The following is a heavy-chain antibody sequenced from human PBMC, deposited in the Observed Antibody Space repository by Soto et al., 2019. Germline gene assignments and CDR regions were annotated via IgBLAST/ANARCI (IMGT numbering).Heavy chain of an antibody. V-gene: IGHV3-30*18. D-gene: IGHD1-1*01. CDR3: AKDKGVFNWATSYFDY. CDR1: GFTFSNYA. Sequence: PGGVPGLSCAASGFTFSNYAMHWVRQAPGKGLEWVALTSYDGNNEYYTDSVKGRFTISRDNSKNTLFLQMNSPRPEDTAVYYCAKDKGVFNWATSYFDYWGQGALVTVSS. J-gene: IGHJ4*02. CDR2: TSYDGNNE.